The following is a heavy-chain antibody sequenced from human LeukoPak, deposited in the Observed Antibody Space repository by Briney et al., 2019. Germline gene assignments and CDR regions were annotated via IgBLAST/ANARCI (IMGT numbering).Heavy chain of an antibody. Sequence: GGSLRLSCAASGYTFSSYATHWVRQAPGTGLEWVSFISYDGSNKYYADSVKGRFTISRDNSKNTLCLQMNSLRPEDTALYYCARGGYRYGYVFDYWHQGTLVTVSS. CDR2: ISYDGSNK. D-gene: IGHD5-18*01. CDR3: ARGGYRYGYVFDY. V-gene: IGHV3-30*04. J-gene: IGHJ4*02. CDR1: GYTFSSYA.